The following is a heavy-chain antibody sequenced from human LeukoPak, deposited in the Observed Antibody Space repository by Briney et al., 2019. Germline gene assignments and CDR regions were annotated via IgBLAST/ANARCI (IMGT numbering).Heavy chain of an antibody. J-gene: IGHJ5*02. CDR2: ISGYGGST. Sequence: GGSLRLSCAASGFTFSSYAMYWVRRAPGKGLEWVSSISGYGGSTYYADSVKGRFTISRDNSKNTLYLQMNSLGADDTAVYFCAKDPRGSHNWLDPWGQGTLVTVSS. CDR1: GFTFSSYA. V-gene: IGHV3-23*01. CDR3: AKDPRGSHNWLDP. D-gene: IGHD3-10*01.